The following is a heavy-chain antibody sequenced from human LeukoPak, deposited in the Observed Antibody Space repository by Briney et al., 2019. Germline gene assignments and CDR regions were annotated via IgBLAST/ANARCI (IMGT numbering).Heavy chain of an antibody. Sequence: KPSETLSLTCIVSVGSISGFYWSWIRQPAGKGLEWIGRIYPSGGTNYNPSLKSRVTMSTDTSKNQFSLKLRSVTAADTAVYYCAKEYGDLDYWGQGTLVTVPS. J-gene: IGHJ4*02. CDR1: VGSISGFY. CDR2: IYPSGGT. CDR3: AKEYGDLDY. V-gene: IGHV4-4*07. D-gene: IGHD4-17*01.